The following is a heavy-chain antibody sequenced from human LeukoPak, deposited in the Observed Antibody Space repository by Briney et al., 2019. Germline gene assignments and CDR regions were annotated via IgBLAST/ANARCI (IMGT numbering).Heavy chain of an antibody. CDR3: ASIYGGNSGDY. CDR1: GFTFSTYW. Sequence: GGSLRLSCAASGFTFSTYWMSWVRQAPGKGLEWVSSISSSSSYIYYADSVKGRFTISRDNAKNSLYLQMNSLRAEDTAVYYCASIYGGNSGDYWGQGTLVTVSS. D-gene: IGHD4-23*01. J-gene: IGHJ4*02. V-gene: IGHV3-21*01. CDR2: ISSSSSYI.